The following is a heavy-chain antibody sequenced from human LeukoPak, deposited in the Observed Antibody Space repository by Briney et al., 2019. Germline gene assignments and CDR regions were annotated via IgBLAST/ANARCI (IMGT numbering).Heavy chain of an antibody. CDR1: GFTFSSYS. V-gene: IGHV3-21*01. D-gene: IGHD1-26*01. CDR3: ARVPRGSYSFDY. CDR2: ISSSSSYI. Sequence: GGSLRLSCAASGFTFSSYSMNWVRQAPGKGLEWVSSISSSSSYIYYADSVKGRFTISRDNAMNTLYLQMNSLRAEDTAVYYCARVPRGSYSFDYWGQGTLVTVSS. J-gene: IGHJ4*02.